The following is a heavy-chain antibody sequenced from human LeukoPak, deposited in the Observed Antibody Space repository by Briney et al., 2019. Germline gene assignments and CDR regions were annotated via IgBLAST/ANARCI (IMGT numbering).Heavy chain of an antibody. Sequence: ASVTVSFKASGYTFTIYDINWVRQAHGEGGEWMGWMNPNSGNTGYTQKFQPRVTLTRNTSISTAYMELSSLRSEATAVYYCAIYGFRNDYWGQGTLVTVSS. J-gene: IGHJ4*02. CDR1: GYTFTIYD. CDR3: AIYGFRNDY. D-gene: IGHD3-3*01. V-gene: IGHV1-8*01. CDR2: MNPNSGNT.